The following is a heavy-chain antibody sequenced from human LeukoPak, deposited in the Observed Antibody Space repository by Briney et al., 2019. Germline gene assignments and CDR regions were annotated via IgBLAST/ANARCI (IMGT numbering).Heavy chain of an antibody. V-gene: IGHV4-59*01. Sequence: SETLSLTCTVSGGSISSYYWSWIRQPPGKGLEWIGYIYYSGSTNYNPSLKSRVTISVDTSKNQFSLKLSSVTAADTAVYYCASAPYYDSSGYSAYWGQGTLVTVSS. D-gene: IGHD3-22*01. CDR2: IYYSGST. CDR3: ASAPYYDSSGYSAY. J-gene: IGHJ4*02. CDR1: GGSISSYY.